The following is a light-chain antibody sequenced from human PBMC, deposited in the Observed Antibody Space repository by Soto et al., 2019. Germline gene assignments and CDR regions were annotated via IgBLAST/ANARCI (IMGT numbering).Light chain of an antibody. CDR3: CSYAGINTVV. J-gene: IGLJ2*01. Sequence: QSALTQPASVSGSPGQSITISCTGTSSDVGSYNLVSWYQQHPGKAPKLMLYEGSKRPSGVSNRFSGSKSGITASLTISGLQAEDEADYYCCSYAGINTVVFGGGTQLTVL. V-gene: IGLV2-23*01. CDR1: SSDVGSYNL. CDR2: EGS.